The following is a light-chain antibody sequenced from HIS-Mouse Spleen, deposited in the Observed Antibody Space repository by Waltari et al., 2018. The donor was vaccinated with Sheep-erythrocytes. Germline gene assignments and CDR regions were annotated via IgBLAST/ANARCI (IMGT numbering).Light chain of an antibody. CDR3: CSYAGSSTPWV. Sequence: QSALTQPASVSGSPGQSITISCTGTSSDVGSYTLVSWYQQHPGKAPKLMIYEGSKRRSGVAQSFSGSKAGNTASLTTSGLQAEDEADYYCCSYAGSSTPWVFGGGTKLTVL. J-gene: IGLJ3*02. CDR2: EGS. CDR1: SSDVGSYTL. V-gene: IGLV2-23*01.